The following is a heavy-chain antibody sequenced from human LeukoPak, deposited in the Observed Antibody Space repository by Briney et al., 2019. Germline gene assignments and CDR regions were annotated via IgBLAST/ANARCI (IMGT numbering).Heavy chain of an antibody. CDR3: ARAVVATAPLDY. J-gene: IGHJ4*02. Sequence: ASVKVSCEASGYTFTGYYTHWVRQAPGQGLEWMGRINPNSGGTNYAQKFQGRVTMTRDTSISTAYMELSRLRSDDTAVYYCARAVVATAPLDYWGQGTLVTVSS. V-gene: IGHV1-2*06. D-gene: IGHD2-21*02. CDR2: INPNSGGT. CDR1: GYTFTGYY.